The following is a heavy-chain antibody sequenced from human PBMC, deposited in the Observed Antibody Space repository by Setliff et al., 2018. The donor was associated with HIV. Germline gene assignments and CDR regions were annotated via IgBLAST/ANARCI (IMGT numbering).Heavy chain of an antibody. J-gene: IGHJ5*02. CDR2: IYYSGST. D-gene: IGHD3-22*01. V-gene: IGHV4-59*11. Sequence: SETLSLTCTVSGGSISSHYWGWIRQPPGKGLEWIGYIYYSGSTNYNPSLKSRVTISVDTSKKQFSLKLSSVTAADTAVYYCARVHYYDSSGYSEPYYMDVWSGDYWGGSDGSWLDPWGQGTLVTVSS. CDR3: ARVHYYDSSGYSEPYYMDVWSGDYWGGSDGSWLDP. CDR1: GGSISSHY.